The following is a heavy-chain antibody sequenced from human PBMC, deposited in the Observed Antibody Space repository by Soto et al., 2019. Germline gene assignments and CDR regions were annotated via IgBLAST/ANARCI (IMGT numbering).Heavy chain of an antibody. D-gene: IGHD6-13*01. Sequence: QVQLVQSGAEVKKPGASVKVSCKASGYTFTGYYMHWVRQAPGQGLEWVGWINPNSGGTNYAQKFQGWVTMTRDTSISTAYMELSRLRSDDTAVYYCARGLIAAAGFYYYYGMDVWGQGTTVTVSS. CDR1: GYTFTGYY. V-gene: IGHV1-2*04. CDR2: INPNSGGT. CDR3: ARGLIAAAGFYYYYGMDV. J-gene: IGHJ6*02.